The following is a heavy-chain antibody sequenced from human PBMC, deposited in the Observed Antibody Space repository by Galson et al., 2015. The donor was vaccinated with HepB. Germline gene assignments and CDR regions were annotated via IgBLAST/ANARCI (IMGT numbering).Heavy chain of an antibody. CDR1: GYSISRVYY. Sequence: SETLSLTCAVSGYSISRVYYWGWIRQPPGKGLEWIGTIFHTGGTYYNSSLKSRVTISMNMSKNQFPLKLSSVTAADTAVYYCAKSRNDYNSASGYDYWGQGTLVTVSS. V-gene: IGHV4-38-2*01. D-gene: IGHD1-1*01. J-gene: IGHJ4*02. CDR2: IFHTGGT. CDR3: AKSRNDYNSASGYDY.